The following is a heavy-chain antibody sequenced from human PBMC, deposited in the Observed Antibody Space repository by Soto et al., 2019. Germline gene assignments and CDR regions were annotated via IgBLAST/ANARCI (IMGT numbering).Heavy chain of an antibody. CDR3: ARSSSIAARRPSYYYYGMDV. Sequence: SETLSLTCAVYGGSFSGYYWSWIRQPPGKGLEWIGEINHSGSTNYNPSLKSRVTISVDTSKNQFFLKLSSVTAADTAVYYCARSSSIAARRPSYYYYGMDVWGQGTTVTVSS. CDR2: INHSGST. D-gene: IGHD6-6*01. CDR1: GGSFSGYY. J-gene: IGHJ6*02. V-gene: IGHV4-34*01.